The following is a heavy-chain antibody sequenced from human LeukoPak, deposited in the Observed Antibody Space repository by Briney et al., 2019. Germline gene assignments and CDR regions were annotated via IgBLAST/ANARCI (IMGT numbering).Heavy chain of an antibody. J-gene: IGHJ4*02. CDR2: INWNGGST. CDR1: GFTFDDYG. Sequence: PGGSLRLSCAASGFTFDDYGLSWVRQAPGKGLEWVSGINWNGGSTVYADSVKGRFTISRDNAKNSLYLQMNSLRAEDTALYYCAGQNKNDYIWGNYRTNYFDYWGQGTLVTVSS. D-gene: IGHD3-16*02. CDR3: AGQNKNDYIWGNYRTNYFDY. V-gene: IGHV3-20*04.